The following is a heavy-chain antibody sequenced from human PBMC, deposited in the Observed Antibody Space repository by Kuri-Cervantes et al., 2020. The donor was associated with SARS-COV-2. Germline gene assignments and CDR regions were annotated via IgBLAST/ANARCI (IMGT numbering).Heavy chain of an antibody. CDR3: ARAYGDYVFREGLDS. CDR1: GFTFSSYA. J-gene: IGHJ4*02. Sequence: GESLKISCAASGFTFSSYAMGWVRQAPGKGLEWVSAISGSGGSTYYADSVKGRFTISRDNAKNSLYLQMNSLRVEDTALYYCARAYGDYVFREGLDSWGQGTLVTVSS. D-gene: IGHD4-17*01. V-gene: IGHV3-23*01. CDR2: ISGSGGST.